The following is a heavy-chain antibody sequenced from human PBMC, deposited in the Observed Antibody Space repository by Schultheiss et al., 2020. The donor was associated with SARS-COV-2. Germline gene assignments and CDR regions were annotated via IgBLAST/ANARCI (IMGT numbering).Heavy chain of an antibody. CDR2: IGTAGDP. Sequence: GGSLRLSCSASGFTFSSYDMHWVRQATGKGLEWVSAIGTAGDPYYPGSVKGRFTISRENAKNSLYLQMNSLRAEDTAVYYCARDRRGYSSSYGMDVWGQGTTVTVSS. J-gene: IGHJ6*02. CDR3: ARDRRGYSSSYGMDV. V-gene: IGHV3-13*05. CDR1: GFTFSSYD. D-gene: IGHD6-6*01.